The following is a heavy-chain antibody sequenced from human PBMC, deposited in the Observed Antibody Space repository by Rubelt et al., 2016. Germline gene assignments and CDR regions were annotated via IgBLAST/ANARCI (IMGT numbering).Heavy chain of an antibody. D-gene: IGHD5-12*01. J-gene: IGHJ4*02. V-gene: IGHV3-48*03. CDR2: ISSRCSTI. Sequence: EVQLVESGGGLVQPGRSLRLSCAASGFTFSSYEMNWVRQAPGKGLEWVSYISSRCSTIYHADSVKGRFTIARDNAKNSLYLQMNSLRAEDTAVYYCARSDIVATITDYWGQGTLVTVSS. CDR1: GFTFSSYE. CDR3: ARSDIVATITDY.